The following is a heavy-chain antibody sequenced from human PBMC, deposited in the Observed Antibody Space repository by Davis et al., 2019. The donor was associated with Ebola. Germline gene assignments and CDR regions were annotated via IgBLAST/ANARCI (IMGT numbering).Heavy chain of an antibody. Sequence: GSLRLSCAVYGGSFSGYYWGWIRQPPGKGLEWIGSIYYSGSTYYNPSLKSRVTISVDTSKNQFSLKLSSVTAADTAVYYCAGNGGSCYSCFDYWGQGALVTVSS. CDR3: AGNGGSCYSCFDY. CDR2: IYYSGST. D-gene: IGHD2-15*01. V-gene: IGHV4-39*01. CDR1: GGSFSGYY. J-gene: IGHJ4*02.